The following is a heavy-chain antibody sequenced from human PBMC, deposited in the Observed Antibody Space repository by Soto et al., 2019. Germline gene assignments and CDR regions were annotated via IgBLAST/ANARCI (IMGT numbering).Heavy chain of an antibody. Sequence: TLSLTCSVSGVSITSTNWWSWVRQPPGKGLEWIGETYHSGNTNYNPSLKSRVTISVDRSKNQFSLKLSSVTAADTAVYYCARQLERVFYWGQGALVTVSS. CDR3: ARQLERVFY. CDR1: GVSITSTNW. CDR2: TYHSGNT. D-gene: IGHD1-1*01. V-gene: IGHV4-4*02. J-gene: IGHJ4*02.